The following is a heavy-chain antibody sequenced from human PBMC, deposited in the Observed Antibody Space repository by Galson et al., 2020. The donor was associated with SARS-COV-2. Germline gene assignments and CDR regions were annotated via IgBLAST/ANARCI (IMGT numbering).Heavy chain of an antibody. J-gene: IGHJ6*02. CDR3: ARDPYSGGWTNYDYFGMDV. CDR2: LYTGGSA. D-gene: IGHD6-19*01. CDR1: GFAVSDSY. V-gene: IGHV3-53*01. Sequence: GESLKISCAASGFAVSDSYMSWIRQAPGKGLEWVALLYTGGSASYTGSVKGRFTISRDNSKNSLYLHMNSLRLEDTAVYYCARDPYSGGWTNYDYFGMDVWGQGTTVTVSS.